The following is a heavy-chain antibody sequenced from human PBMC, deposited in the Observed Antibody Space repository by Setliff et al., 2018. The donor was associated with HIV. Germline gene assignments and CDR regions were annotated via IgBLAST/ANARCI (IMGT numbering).Heavy chain of an antibody. D-gene: IGHD2-2*01. CDR3: VTSSSWSSRLNF. CDR1: GGPLSGHY. Sequence: PSQTLSLTCAVYGGPLSGHYWSWIRQPPGQGLEWIGETSHSGRTNYNPSLKSRVTISVDTSKNQFSLKLTSVTAADTAVYYCVTSSSWSSRLNFWGPGMLVTVSS. J-gene: IGHJ4*02. CDR2: TSHSGRT. V-gene: IGHV4-34*01.